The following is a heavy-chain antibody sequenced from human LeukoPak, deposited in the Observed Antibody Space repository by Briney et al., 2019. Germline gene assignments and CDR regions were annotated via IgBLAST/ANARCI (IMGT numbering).Heavy chain of an antibody. J-gene: IGHJ4*02. D-gene: IGHD3-10*01. V-gene: IGHV3-48*01. Sequence: GGSLRLSCAASGFTFSSYSMNWVRQAPGKGLEWVSYISSSSSTIYYADSVKGRFTISRDNAKNSLYLQMNSLRAEDTAVYYCARVKLWFGAFLFDYWGQGTLVTVSS. CDR1: GFTFSSYS. CDR2: ISSSSSTI. CDR3: ARVKLWFGAFLFDY.